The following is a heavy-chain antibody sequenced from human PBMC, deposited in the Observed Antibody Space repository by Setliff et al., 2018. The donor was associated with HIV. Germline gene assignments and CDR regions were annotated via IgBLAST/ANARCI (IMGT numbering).Heavy chain of an antibody. V-gene: IGHV1-69-2*01. CDR1: GYTFTDYY. CDR2: VDPEDGET. D-gene: IGHD3-10*01. Sequence: ASVKVSCKASGYTFTDYYMHWVQQAPGKGLEWMGRVDPEDGETIYAEKFQGRLTITADTSTDTGYMELSSLTSHDTALYYCSTNKWPMIRGVTAFDHWGPGTLVTVSS. CDR3: STNKWPMIRGVTAFDH. J-gene: IGHJ4*02.